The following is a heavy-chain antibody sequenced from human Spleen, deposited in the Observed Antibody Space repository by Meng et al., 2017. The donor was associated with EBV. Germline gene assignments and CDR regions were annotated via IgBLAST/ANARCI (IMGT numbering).Heavy chain of an antibody. CDR3: ARDLSGRFDP. D-gene: IGHD1-14*01. J-gene: IGHJ5*02. CDR1: GFTFSGYG. CDR2: MPSDGGNI. V-gene: IGHV3-30*03. Sequence: QVQLVESGGGVVQPXRSLRLSCAASGFTFSGYGMFWVRQAPGKGPEWVAIMPSDGGNIYYADSVKGRFTISRDNSKNTLYLQMNSLRGEDTAVYYCARDLSGRFDPWGQGTLVTVSS.